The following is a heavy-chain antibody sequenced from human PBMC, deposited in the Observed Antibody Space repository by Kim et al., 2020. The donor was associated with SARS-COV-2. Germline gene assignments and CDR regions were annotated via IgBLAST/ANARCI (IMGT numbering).Heavy chain of an antibody. CDR2: IYSGGST. J-gene: IGHJ3*02. CDR3: ARTRVVVTAIGGWGAFDI. D-gene: IGHD2-21*02. V-gene: IGHV3-53*01. Sequence: GGSLRLSCAASGFTVSSNYMSWVRQAPGKGLEWVSVIYSGGSTYYADSVKGRFTISRDNSKNTLYLQMNSLRAEDTAVYYCARTRVVVTAIGGWGAFDIWGQGTMVTVSS. CDR1: GFTVSSNY.